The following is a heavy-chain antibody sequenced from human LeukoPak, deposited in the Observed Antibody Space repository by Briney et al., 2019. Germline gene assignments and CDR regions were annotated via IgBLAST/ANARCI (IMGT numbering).Heavy chain of an antibody. CDR1: GLTFSGSA. V-gene: IGHV3-23*01. J-gene: IGHJ4*02. D-gene: IGHD2-15*01. CDR2: ISGSGNST. Sequence: PGGSLRLSCAASGLTFSGSAMSWVRQAPGKGLEWVSLISGSGNSTYYPDSVKGRFTISRDNSKNTLYVQMNSLRAEDTAVYYCAKVLVLVSANRYYFDYWGQGTLVTVSS. CDR3: AKVLVLVSANRYYFDY.